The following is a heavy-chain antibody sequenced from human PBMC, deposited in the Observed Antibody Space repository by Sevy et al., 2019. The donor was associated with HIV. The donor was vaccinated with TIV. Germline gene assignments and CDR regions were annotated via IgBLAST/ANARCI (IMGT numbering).Heavy chain of an antibody. Sequence: GGSLRLSCAASGFTFSSYAMHWVRQAPGKGLEWVAVISYDGSNKYYADSVKGRFTISRDNSKNTMNVQMNSLRAEDTAVYYCARTGIVGATTVGWFDPWGQGTLVTVSS. CDR3: ARTGIVGATTVGWFDP. CDR2: ISYDGSNK. V-gene: IGHV3-30-3*01. J-gene: IGHJ5*02. CDR1: GFTFSSYA. D-gene: IGHD1-26*01.